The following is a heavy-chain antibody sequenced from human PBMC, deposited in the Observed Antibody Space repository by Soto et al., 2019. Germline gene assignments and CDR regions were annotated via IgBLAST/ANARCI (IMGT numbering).Heavy chain of an antibody. Sequence: LSETLSLTCSVSGDSISNSRFYWAWIRQPPGEGMEWIGSIYHTGNAYYNPSLKSRVTIFVDTSKNLFSLKLTSVTAADTALYYCARDYFDSSDYTTNWFDPWGQGTLVTVSS. CDR2: IYHTGNA. D-gene: IGHD3-22*01. J-gene: IGHJ5*02. V-gene: IGHV4-39*01. CDR1: GDSISNSRFY. CDR3: ARDYFDSSDYTTNWFDP.